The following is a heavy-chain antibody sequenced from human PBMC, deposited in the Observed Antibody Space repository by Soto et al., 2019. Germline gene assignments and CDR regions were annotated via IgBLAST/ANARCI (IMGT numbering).Heavy chain of an antibody. V-gene: IGHV3-30*03. CDR3: ARATDFFDY. J-gene: IGHJ4*02. CDR2: ISYDGSEK. Sequence: PGGSLRLSCAASGFTFSSYGVNWVRRAPGKGLEWVAVISYDGSEKYYANSVKGRFTISRDNSQNTLYLQMNSLRAEDTAVYYCARATDFFDYWGQGALVTVSS. CDR1: GFTFSSYG. D-gene: IGHD5-12*01.